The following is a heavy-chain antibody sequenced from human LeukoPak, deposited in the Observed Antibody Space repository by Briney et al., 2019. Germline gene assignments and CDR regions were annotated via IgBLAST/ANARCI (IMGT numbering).Heavy chain of an antibody. J-gene: IGHJ3*02. CDR1: GGSISSYY. V-gene: IGHV4-4*09. Sequence: SETLSLTCTVSGGSISSYYWSWIRQPPGKGLEWIGYIYTSGSTNYNPSLKSRVTISVDTSRNQFSLKLSSVTAADTAVYYCVVDRLYCSSTSCYDAFDIWGQGTMVTVSS. D-gene: IGHD2-2*01. CDR2: IYTSGST. CDR3: VVDRLYCSSTSCYDAFDI.